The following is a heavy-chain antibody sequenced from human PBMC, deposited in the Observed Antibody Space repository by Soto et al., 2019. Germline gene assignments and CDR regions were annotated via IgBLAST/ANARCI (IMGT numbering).Heavy chain of an antibody. D-gene: IGHD4-17*01. CDR1: GGSISSYY. CDR3: ARDAGDYVLDY. Sequence: SETLSLTCTVSGGSISSYYWSWIRQPPGKGLEWIGYIYYSGSTNYNPSLKSRVTISVDTSKNQFSLKLSSVTAADTAVYYCARDAGDYVLDYWGQGTLVTVSS. V-gene: IGHV4-59*01. J-gene: IGHJ4*02. CDR2: IYYSGST.